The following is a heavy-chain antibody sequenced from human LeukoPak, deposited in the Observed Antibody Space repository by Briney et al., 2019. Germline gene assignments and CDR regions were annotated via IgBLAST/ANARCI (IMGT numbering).Heavy chain of an antibody. D-gene: IGHD2-15*01. CDR3: ARSAYLDV. CDR2: IWYDGSNK. V-gene: IGHV3-33*01. J-gene: IGHJ6*03. Sequence: GGSLRLSCAASGFTFSSYGMHWVRQAPGKGLEWVAVIWYDGSNKYYADSVKGRFTISRDNAKNSLYLQLNSLRAEDTAVYFCARSAYLDVWGKGTTVTVSS. CDR1: GFTFSSYG.